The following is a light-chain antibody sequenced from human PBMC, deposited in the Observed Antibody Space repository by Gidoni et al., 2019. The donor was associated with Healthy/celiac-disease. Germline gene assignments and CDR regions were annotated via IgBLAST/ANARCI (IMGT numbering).Light chain of an antibody. J-gene: IGLJ7*01. V-gene: IGLV2-23*01. CDR2: EGS. CDR3: CSYAGSSTSV. CDR1: SSDVGIYNL. Sequence: QSALTQPASVSGSPGQSITISCTGTSSDVGIYNLVSWYQQHPGKAPKLMSYEGSKRPSGVSNRFSGSKSGNTASLTIAGLQAEDEADYYCCSYAGSSTSVFGGGTQLTVL.